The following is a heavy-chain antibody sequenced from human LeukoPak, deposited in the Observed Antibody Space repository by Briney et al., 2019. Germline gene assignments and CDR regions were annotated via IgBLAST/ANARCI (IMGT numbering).Heavy chain of an antibody. CDR3: AKGSTVAVPHYYYYGMDV. D-gene: IGHD1-1*01. CDR2: ISWNSGSI. J-gene: IGHJ6*02. CDR1: GFIFNNYA. Sequence: GGSLRLSCAGSGFIFNNYAMHWVRQPPGKGLEWVSGISWNSGSIDYADSVKARFTISRDNAKNSLYLQMNSLRVEDTAVYYCAKGSTVAVPHYYYYGMDVWGQGTTVTVSS. V-gene: IGHV3-9*01.